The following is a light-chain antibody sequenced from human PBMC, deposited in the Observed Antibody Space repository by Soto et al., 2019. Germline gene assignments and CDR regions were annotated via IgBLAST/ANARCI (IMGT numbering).Light chain of an antibody. CDR3: QQRSNWLPLT. J-gene: IGKJ4*01. CDR2: DAS. CDR1: QSVSSY. V-gene: IGKV3-11*01. Sequence: EIVLTQSPATLSLSPGERATLSCRASQSVSSYLAWYQQKPGQAPRLLIYDASNRATGIPARFSGSGSGTDFTLTISSLEPEDFAVYYCQQRSNWLPLTFGGGTKV.